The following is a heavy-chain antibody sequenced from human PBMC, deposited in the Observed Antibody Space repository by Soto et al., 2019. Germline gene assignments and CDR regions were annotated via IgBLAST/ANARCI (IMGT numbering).Heavy chain of an antibody. D-gene: IGHD2-21*02. J-gene: IGHJ6*02. V-gene: IGHV3-21*01. CDR3: ARVPSKHLVVVTGLYYYYGMDV. CDR1: GFTFSSYS. Sequence: GGSLRLSCAASGFTFSSYSMNWVRQAPGKGLEWVSSISSSSSYIYYADSVKGRFTISRDNAKNSLYLQMNSLRAEDTAVYYCARVPSKHLVVVTGLYYYYGMDVWGQGTTVTVSS. CDR2: ISSSSSYI.